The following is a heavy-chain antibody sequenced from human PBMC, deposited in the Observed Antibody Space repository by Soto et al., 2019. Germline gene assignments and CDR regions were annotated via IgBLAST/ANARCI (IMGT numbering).Heavy chain of an antibody. V-gene: IGHV3-21*01. J-gene: IGHJ3*02. D-gene: IGHD5-12*01. CDR2: ISSSSSYI. Sequence: PGGSLRLSCAASGFTFSSYSMNWVRQAPGKGLEWVSSISSSSSYIYYADSVKGRFTISRDNAKNSLYLQMNSLRAEDTAVYYCARDVVDIVATIGNDAFDIWGQGTMVTVS. CDR3: ARDVVDIVATIGNDAFDI. CDR1: GFTFSSYS.